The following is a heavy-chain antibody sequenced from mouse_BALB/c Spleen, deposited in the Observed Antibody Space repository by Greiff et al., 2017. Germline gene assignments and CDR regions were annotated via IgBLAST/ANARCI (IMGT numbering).Heavy chain of an antibody. CDR3: ARVSGYYAMDY. CDR1: GFTFSSFG. CDR2: ISSGSSTI. J-gene: IGHJ4*01. D-gene: IGHD3-1*01. V-gene: IGHV5-17*02. Sequence: EVQGVESGGGLVQPGGSRKLSCAASGFTFSSFGMHWVRQAPEKGLEWVAYISSGSSTIYYADTVKGRFTISRDNPKNTLFLQMTSLRSEDTAMYYCARVSGYYAMDYWGQGTSVTVSS.